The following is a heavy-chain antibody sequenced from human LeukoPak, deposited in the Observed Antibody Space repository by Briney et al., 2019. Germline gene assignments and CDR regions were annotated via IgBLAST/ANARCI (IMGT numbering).Heavy chain of an antibody. V-gene: IGHV1-8*01. J-gene: IGHJ4*02. Sequence: APVKVSCKASGYTFTSYDINWVRQATGQGLEWMGWMNPYSGNAGYSQKFQGRVTMTRDTSVNTAYMEVSSLRSEDTAVYYCARAWMTTHALNYWGQGTLVTVSS. CDR2: MNPYSGNA. CDR3: ARAWMTTHALNY. D-gene: IGHD4-11*01. CDR1: GYTFTSYD.